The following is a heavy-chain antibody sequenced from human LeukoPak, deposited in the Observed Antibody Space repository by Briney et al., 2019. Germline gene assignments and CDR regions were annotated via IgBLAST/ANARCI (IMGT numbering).Heavy chain of an antibody. CDR3: ARSKAAIPAIDVFDI. CDR2: IYYSGST. Sequence: PSETLSLTCTVSGGSISSGGYYWSWIRQHPGKGLEWIGYIYYSGSTYYNPSLKSRVTISVDTSKNQFSLKLNSVTAADTAVYYCARSKAAIPAIDVFDIWGQGTMVTVSS. V-gene: IGHV4-31*03. D-gene: IGHD2-21*02. CDR1: GGSISSGGYY. J-gene: IGHJ3*02.